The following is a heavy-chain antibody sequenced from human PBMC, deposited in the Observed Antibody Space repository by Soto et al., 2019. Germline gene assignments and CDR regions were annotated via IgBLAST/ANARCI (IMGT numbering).Heavy chain of an antibody. D-gene: IGHD1-26*01. J-gene: IGHJ5*02. V-gene: IGHV3-23*01. CDR2: ISRGGGST. CDR1: GFTFSSYA. Sequence: EVQLLESGGGLVQPGGSLRLSCAASGFTFSSYAMSWVRQAPGKGLEWVSVISRGGGSTYYADSVKGRFTISRDNSKNTLYLQVNSLRAEDTAVYYCAKGTYSQGFDPWGQGTLVTVSS. CDR3: AKGTYSQGFDP.